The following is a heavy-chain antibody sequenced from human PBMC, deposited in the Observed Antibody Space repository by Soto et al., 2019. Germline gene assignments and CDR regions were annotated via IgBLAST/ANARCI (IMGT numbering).Heavy chain of an antibody. J-gene: IGHJ4*03. D-gene: IGHD2-2*01. V-gene: IGHV3-23*01. CDR3: ANWGTSGSDF. CDR1: GFTFSLYA. Sequence: EVQLLESGGGLVQPGGSLRLSCAASGFTFSLYAMSWVRQAPGKGLEWVSGLSGSAGTTYHAASVKGRFTISRDNSKNTLYMQMNSLRAEDTAVYYCANWGTSGSDFWGHGTLVTVSS. CDR2: LSGSAGTT.